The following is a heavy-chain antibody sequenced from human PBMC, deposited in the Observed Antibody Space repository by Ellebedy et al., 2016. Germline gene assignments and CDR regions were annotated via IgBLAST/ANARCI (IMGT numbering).Heavy chain of an antibody. CDR2: ISGSGGTT. J-gene: IGHJ4*02. CDR3: ARETRGYAGIFDY. CDR1: GFNFSSYA. D-gene: IGHD2-15*01. V-gene: IGHV3-23*01. Sequence: GESLKISXAASGFNFSSYAMSWVRQAPGKGLEWISVISGSGGTTYSADSVKGRFTISRDNSKNTVDLQMNSLRADDTALYYCARETRGYAGIFDYWGQGTLVTASS.